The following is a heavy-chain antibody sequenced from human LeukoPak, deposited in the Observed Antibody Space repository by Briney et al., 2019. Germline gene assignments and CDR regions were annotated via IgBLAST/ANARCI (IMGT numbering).Heavy chain of an antibody. D-gene: IGHD3-16*01. Sequence: SETLSLTCTVSGYSISSGYYWSWIRQPPGKGLEWIGYIYYSGSTNYNPSLKSRVTISVDTSKNQFSLTLNSVTAADTAVYYCARVITVRGVIFDYWGQGTLVTVSS. CDR1: GYSISSGYY. CDR2: IYYSGST. V-gene: IGHV4-61*01. J-gene: IGHJ4*02. CDR3: ARVITVRGVIFDY.